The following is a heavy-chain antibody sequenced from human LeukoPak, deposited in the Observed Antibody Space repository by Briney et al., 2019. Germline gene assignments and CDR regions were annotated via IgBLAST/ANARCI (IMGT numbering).Heavy chain of an antibody. CDR1: GSISGYY. D-gene: IGHD3-22*01. J-gene: IGHJ4*02. CDR2: VTYSGST. CDR3: ARATSGYYFDV. Sequence: SETLSLTCSVSGSISGYYWSWIRQPPGKGLERVGYVTYSGSTNYNPSLKSRVTMSVDKSKNQFPLKLSSVTAADTAVYFCARATSGYYFDVWDQGTLVTVSS. V-gene: IGHV4-59*01.